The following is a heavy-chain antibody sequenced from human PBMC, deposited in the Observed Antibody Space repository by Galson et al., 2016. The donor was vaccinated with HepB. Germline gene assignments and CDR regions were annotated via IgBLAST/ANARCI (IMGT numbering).Heavy chain of an antibody. CDR1: GFTFSTYG. CDR2: LWNDGTTK. D-gene: IGHD1/OR15-1a*01. CDR3: ARDANWNKIYYYYVMDV. J-gene: IGHJ6*02. V-gene: IGHV3-33*01. Sequence: SLRLSCAASGFTFSTYGMHWVRQAPGKGLEWVANLWNDGTTKHYADSVKGRFTISRDNSQNTLYLQMDSLRAEDTAVYYCARDANWNKIYYYYVMDVWGQGTTVTVSS.